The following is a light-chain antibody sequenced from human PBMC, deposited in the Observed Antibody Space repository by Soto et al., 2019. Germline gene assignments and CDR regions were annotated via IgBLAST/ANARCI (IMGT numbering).Light chain of an antibody. J-gene: IGKJ1*01. CDR3: LQGTHWPWT. CDR2: KVS. V-gene: IGKV2-30*01. Sequence: DVVVTQSPLALPVTLGQPASISCRSTQSLVDSDGDTYLTWLQQRPGQSPRRLIYKVSNRDSGVPDRFSGSGSGTDFTLKISGVEAEDVGVYYCLQGTHWPWTLGQGTQVEIK. CDR1: QSLVDSDGDTY.